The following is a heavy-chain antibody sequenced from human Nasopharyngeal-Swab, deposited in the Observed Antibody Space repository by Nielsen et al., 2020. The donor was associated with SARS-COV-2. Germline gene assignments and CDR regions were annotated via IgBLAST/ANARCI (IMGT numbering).Heavy chain of an antibody. CDR1: GGSFSGYY. CDR3: ARGRYRGAVAGKGRGMDV. J-gene: IGHJ6*04. V-gene: IGHV4-34*01. D-gene: IGHD6-19*01. Sequence: GSLRLSCAVYGGSFSGYYWSWIRQPPGKGLEWIGEINHSGSTNYNPSLKSRVTISVDTSKNQFSLKLSSVTAADTAVYYCARGRYRGAVAGKGRGMDVWGKGTTVTVPS. CDR2: INHSGST.